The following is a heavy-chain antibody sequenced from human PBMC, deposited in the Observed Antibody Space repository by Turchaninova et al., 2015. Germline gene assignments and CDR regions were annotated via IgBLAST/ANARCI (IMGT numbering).Heavy chain of an antibody. D-gene: IGHD4-17*01. V-gene: IGHV3-15*01. Sequence: EVQLVESGGDLVKPGGSLRLSCKAAGFTSSNAGMSWVRQAPGTGLGGVGRITRETDGGTTDYAAPVKGTFTISRDDSKNTLYLQMNSLRSEDTAVYYCTTSTTATTRYLDYWGQGTLVTVSS. CDR1: GFTSSNAG. J-gene: IGHJ4*02. CDR3: TTSTTATTRYLDY. CDR2: ITRETDGGTT.